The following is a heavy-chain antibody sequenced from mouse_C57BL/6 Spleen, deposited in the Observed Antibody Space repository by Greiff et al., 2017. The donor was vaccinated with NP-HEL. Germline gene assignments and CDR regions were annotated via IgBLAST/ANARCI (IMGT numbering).Heavy chain of an antibody. V-gene: IGHV1-53*01. D-gene: IGHD2-3*01. Sequence: VQLQQPGTELVKPGASVKLSCKASGYTFTSYWMHWVKQRPGQGLEWIGNINPSNGGTNYNEKFKSKATLTVDKSSSTAYMQRSSLTSEDSAVYYCARGDGYYPAWFAYWGQGTLVTVSA. CDR1: GYTFTSYW. CDR2: INPSNGGT. CDR3: ARGDGYYPAWFAY. J-gene: IGHJ3*01.